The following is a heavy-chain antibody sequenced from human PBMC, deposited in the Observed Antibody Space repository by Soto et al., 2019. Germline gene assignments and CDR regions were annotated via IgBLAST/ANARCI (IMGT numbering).Heavy chain of an antibody. CDR3: ARGLTAAGTWLDP. CDR2: ILYSGST. CDR1: GGSIISGDYY. Sequence: PSETLSLTCTVSGGSIISGDYYWSWIRQPPGKGLEWIGYILYSGSTYYNPSLKSRVTISVDRSKNQFSLKLSSVTAADTAVYYCARGLTAAGTWLDPWGQGTLVTVSS. J-gene: IGHJ5*02. D-gene: IGHD6-13*01. V-gene: IGHV4-30-4*01.